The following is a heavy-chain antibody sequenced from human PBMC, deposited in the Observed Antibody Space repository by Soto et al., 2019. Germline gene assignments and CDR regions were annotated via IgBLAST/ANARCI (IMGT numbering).Heavy chain of an antibody. CDR2: ISHDGSKT. CDR1: GFSFTVQF. Sequence: GESXRLACVFCGFSFTVQFIHVSRQSPGQGLECVAAISHDGSKTYSADSVNGRFSISRDNPKNTLFLQMSSLRPEDTAVYYCEQAIGIFGMADWGQGTQVTVSS. V-gene: IGHV3-30*19. D-gene: IGHD2-15*01. CDR3: EQAIGIFGMAD. J-gene: IGHJ4*02.